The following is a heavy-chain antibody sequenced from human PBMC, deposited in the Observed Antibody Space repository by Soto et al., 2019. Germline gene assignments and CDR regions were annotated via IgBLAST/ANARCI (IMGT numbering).Heavy chain of an antibody. D-gene: IGHD3-10*01. CDR3: ARVYGSGSPVVYYYGMDV. CDR2: IYYSGTT. CDR1: GGSISSYY. Sequence: SETLSLTCTVSGGSISSYYWSWMRQPPGKGLEWIGTIYYSGTTYYTPSLKSRLTISVDTSKNQFSLKLTSVTAADTAVYYCARVYGSGSPVVYYYGMDVWGQGTTVTVSS. V-gene: IGHV4-59*08. J-gene: IGHJ6*02.